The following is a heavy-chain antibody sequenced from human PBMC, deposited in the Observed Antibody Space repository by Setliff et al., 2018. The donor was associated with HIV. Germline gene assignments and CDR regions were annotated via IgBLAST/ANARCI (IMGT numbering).Heavy chain of an antibody. CDR2: IHTRGSI. J-gene: IGHJ4*02. Sequence: SETLSLTCTVSGSSLSGDYWSWIRQSPGKGLEWSGYIHTRGSINYIPSLKTRATLSLDTSKNQFFLRLTSVTAADTAIYYCVRHPREEPQRNYKFDSWGQGMLVTVSS. CDR1: GSSLSGDY. V-gene: IGHV4-4*09. CDR3: VRHPREEPQRNYKFDS. D-gene: IGHD1-7*01.